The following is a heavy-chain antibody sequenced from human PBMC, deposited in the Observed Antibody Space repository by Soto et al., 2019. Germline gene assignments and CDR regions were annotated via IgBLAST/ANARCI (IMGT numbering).Heavy chain of an antibody. J-gene: IGHJ4*02. CDR3: AGAFKYYYGSHRNKYFDY. CDR2: INHSGST. D-gene: IGHD3-10*01. CDR1: GGSFSGYY. V-gene: IGHV4-34*01. Sequence: SETLSLTCAVYGGSFSGYYWSWIRQPPGKGLEWIGEINHSGSTNYNPSLKSRVTISVDTSKNQFSLKLSSVTAADTAVYYCAGAFKYYYGSHRNKYFDYWGQGTLVTVSS.